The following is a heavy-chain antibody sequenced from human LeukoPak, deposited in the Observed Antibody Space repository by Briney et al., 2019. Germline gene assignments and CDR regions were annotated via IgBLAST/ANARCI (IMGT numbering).Heavy chain of an antibody. CDR3: ARENSYSSGAKYYFDY. V-gene: IGHV3-48*04. J-gene: IGHJ4*02. D-gene: IGHD3-22*01. Sequence: WGSLRLSCAASGFTFSSYSMNWVRQAPGKGLEWVSYISSSGSTIYYADSVKGRFTISRDNARNSLYLQMNSLRAEDTAVYYCARENSYSSGAKYYFDYWGQGTLVTVSS. CDR1: GFTFSSYS. CDR2: ISSSGSTI.